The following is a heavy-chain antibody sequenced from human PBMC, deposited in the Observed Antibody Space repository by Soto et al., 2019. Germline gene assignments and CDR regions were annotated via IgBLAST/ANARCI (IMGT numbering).Heavy chain of an antibody. Sequence: QVQLQESGPGLVKPSETLSLTCTVSGGSISGFYWSWIRQPPGKGLEWIGYVNDRGNTNYNPSLTSRVTISVDTSKNQFSLKLSSVTAADTAVYYCARDFPTAGYGSGWYDYWGQRTLVTVSS. V-gene: IGHV4-59*01. D-gene: IGHD6-19*01. CDR1: GGSISGFY. J-gene: IGHJ4*02. CDR2: VNDRGNT. CDR3: ARDFPTAGYGSGWYDY.